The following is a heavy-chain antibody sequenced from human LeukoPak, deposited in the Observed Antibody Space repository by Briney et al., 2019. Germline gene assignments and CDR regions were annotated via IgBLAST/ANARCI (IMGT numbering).Heavy chain of an antibody. J-gene: IGHJ4*02. V-gene: IGHV3-21*01. CDR3: ARGVGSSWTLFDY. CDR2: ISSSSSYI. D-gene: IGHD6-13*01. Sequence: GSLRLSCAASGFTFSSYSMNWVRQAPGKGLEWVSSISSSSSYIYYADSVKGRFTISRDNAKNSLYLQMNSLRAEDTAVYYCARGVGSSWTLFDYWGRGTLVTVSS. CDR1: GFTFSSYS.